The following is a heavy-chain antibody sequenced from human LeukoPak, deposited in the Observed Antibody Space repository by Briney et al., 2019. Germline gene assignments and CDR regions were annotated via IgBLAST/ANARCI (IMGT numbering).Heavy chain of an antibody. V-gene: IGHV1-2*02. CDR2: INPNSGGT. Sequence: ASVKVSCKASGYTFTGYYMHWVRQAPGRGLEWMGWINPNSGGTNYAQKFQGRVTMTRDTSISTAYMELSRLRSDDTAVYYCARGANDYGDYEGYFDYWGQGTLVTVSS. J-gene: IGHJ4*02. CDR3: ARGANDYGDYEGYFDY. D-gene: IGHD4-17*01. CDR1: GYTFTGYY.